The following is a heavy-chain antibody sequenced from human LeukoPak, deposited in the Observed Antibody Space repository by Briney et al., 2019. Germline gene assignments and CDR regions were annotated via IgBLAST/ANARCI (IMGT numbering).Heavy chain of an antibody. J-gene: IGHJ4*02. CDR1: GFTLSNYA. Sequence: PGGSLRLSCAASGFTLSNYAMSWVRQAPGKGLEWVAVISYDGSNKYYADSVKGRFTISRDNSKNTLYLQMNSLRAEDTAVYYCAKDRHTTSGGYFDYWGQGTLVTVSS. CDR2: ISYDGSNK. V-gene: IGHV3-30*18. D-gene: IGHD1-1*01. CDR3: AKDRHTTSGGYFDY.